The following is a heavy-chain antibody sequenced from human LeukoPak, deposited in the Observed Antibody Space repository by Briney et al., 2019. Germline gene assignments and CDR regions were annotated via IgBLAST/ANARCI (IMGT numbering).Heavy chain of an antibody. D-gene: IGHD3-3*01. Sequence: SQTLSLTCAISGDSVSSNSAAWNWIRQSPSRGLEWLGRTYYRSKWYNDYAVSVKSRITINPDTSKNQFSLQLNSVAPEDTAVFYCERGYYFFWGGSLYFFDSGGREPLAPAPS. CDR2: TYYRSKWYN. V-gene: IGHV6-1*01. CDR3: ERGYYFFWGGSLYFFDS. J-gene: IGHJ4*02. CDR1: GDSVSSNSAA.